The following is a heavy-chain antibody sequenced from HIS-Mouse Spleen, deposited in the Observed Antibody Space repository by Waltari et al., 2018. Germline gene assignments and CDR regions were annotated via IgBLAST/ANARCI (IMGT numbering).Heavy chain of an antibody. CDR1: GGSFSGYY. D-gene: IGHD1-26*01. V-gene: IGHV4-34*01. CDR3: AREIASGSYYRLDAFDI. Sequence: QVQLRQWGAGLLKPSETLSLTCAVYGGSFSGYYWSWIRQPPGKGLEWIGEINHRGSPNSNPSLKGRVTIAVATSKNQFSRKLSSVTAADTAVYYCAREIASGSYYRLDAFDIWGQGTMVTVSS. CDR2: INHRGSP. J-gene: IGHJ3*02.